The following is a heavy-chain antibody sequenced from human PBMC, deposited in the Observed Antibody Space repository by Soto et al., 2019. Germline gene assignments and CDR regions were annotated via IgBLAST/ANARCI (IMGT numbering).Heavy chain of an antibody. J-gene: IGHJ6*02. D-gene: IGHD4-17*01. V-gene: IGHV1-69*01. Sequence: QVQLVQSGAEVKKPGSSVKVSCRASGGHFDRFALSWLRQAHGQGLEWMGGIIPFLSATTYAHKFQGRVTITADESANTLYLELRILTSDDTAVYYCARGEDDYGDFGSMDVWGQGTSVTVSS. CDR3: ARGEDDYGDFGSMDV. CDR2: IIPFLSAT. CDR1: GGHFDRFA.